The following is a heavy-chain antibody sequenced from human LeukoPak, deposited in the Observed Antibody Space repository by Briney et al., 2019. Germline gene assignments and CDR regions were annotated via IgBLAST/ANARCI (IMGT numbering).Heavy chain of an antibody. CDR2: IIPIFGTA. Sequence: SVKVSCKASGGTFSSYAISWVRQAPGQGLEWKGGIIPIFGTANYAQKFQGRVTITADESTSTAYMELSSLRSEDTAVYYCAIMRAYYYDSSGYSDAFDIWGQGTMVTVSS. CDR1: GGTFSSYA. D-gene: IGHD3-22*01. V-gene: IGHV1-69*01. J-gene: IGHJ3*02. CDR3: AIMRAYYYDSSGYSDAFDI.